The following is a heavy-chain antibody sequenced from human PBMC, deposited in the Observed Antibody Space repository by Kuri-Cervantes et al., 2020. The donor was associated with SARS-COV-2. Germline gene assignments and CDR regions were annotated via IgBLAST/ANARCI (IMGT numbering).Heavy chain of an antibody. CDR1: GFTVSSNY. CDR3: ARVRGDYVP. Sequence: LSLTCAASGFTVSSNYMTWVRQVPGKGLEWVSLIYSGGSTYYADSVKGRFTISRDNSKNTLYLQMNSLRAEDTAVYYCARVRGDYVPWGQGTLVTVSS. J-gene: IGHJ5*02. CDR2: IYSGGST. D-gene: IGHD3-16*01. V-gene: IGHV3-53*01.